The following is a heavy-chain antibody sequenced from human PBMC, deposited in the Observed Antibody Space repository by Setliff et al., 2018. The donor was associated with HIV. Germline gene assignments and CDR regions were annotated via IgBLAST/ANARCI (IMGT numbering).Heavy chain of an antibody. CDR2: INPSDGIP. CDR1: GFSFSRHY. D-gene: IGHD3-16*01. J-gene: IGHJ3*02. Sequence: VASVKVPCKASGFSFSRHYMHWVRQAPGEGLEWVAMINPSDGIPSYAQKFQDRVVVTRDTSRSIVYMELSSLLSEDTAVYFCTRAFPPMIPAAFDIWGLGTLVTVSS. V-gene: IGHV1-46*01. CDR3: TRAFPPMIPAAFDI.